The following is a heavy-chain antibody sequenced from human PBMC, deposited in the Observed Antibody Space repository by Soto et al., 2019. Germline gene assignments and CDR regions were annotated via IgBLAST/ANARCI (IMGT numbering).Heavy chain of an antibody. Sequence: SETLSLTCTVSGGSISSYYWSWIRQPPGKGLEWIGYIYYSGSTNYNPSLKSRVTISVDTSKNQFSLKLSSVTAADTAVYYCAGGPGSSWFDYWGQGTLVTVSS. CDR3: AGGPGSSWFDY. CDR1: GGSISSYY. J-gene: IGHJ4*02. D-gene: IGHD6-13*01. CDR2: IYYSGST. V-gene: IGHV4-59*12.